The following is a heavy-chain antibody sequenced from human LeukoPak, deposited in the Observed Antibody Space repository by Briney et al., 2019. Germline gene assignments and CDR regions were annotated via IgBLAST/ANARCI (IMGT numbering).Heavy chain of an antibody. J-gene: IGHJ5*02. V-gene: IGHV4-39*07. Sequence: SETLSLTCTVSGGSISSSSYYWGWIRQPPGTGLEWIGSIYYSGSTYYNPSLKSRVTISVDTSKNQFSLKLSSVTAADTAVYYCARSLGQLLLDWFDPWGQGTLVTVSS. CDR3: ARSLGQLLLDWFDP. CDR2: IYYSGST. CDR1: GGSISSSSYY. D-gene: IGHD3-22*01.